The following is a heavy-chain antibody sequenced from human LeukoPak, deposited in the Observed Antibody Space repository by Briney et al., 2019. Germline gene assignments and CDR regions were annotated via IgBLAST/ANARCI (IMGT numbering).Heavy chain of an antibody. D-gene: IGHD4-23*01. CDR2: ISGSGAVT. CDR3: ARSTVVTLSYDY. J-gene: IGHJ4*02. CDR1: GFTFSTYA. Sequence: GGSLRLSCAASGFTFSTYAMSWVRQAPGKGLEWVSAISGSGAVTYYADSVKGRFTISRDDSKNTLYLQMNSLRGEDTAVYYCARSTVVTLSYDYWGQGTLVTVSS. V-gene: IGHV3-23*01.